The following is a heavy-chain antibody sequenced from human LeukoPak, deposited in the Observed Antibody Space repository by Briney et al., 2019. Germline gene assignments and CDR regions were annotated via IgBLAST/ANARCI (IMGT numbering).Heavy chain of an antibody. D-gene: IGHD2-2*01. CDR2: VYPGDSDA. CDR1: GYRFTSYW. J-gene: IGHJ6*03. Sequence: GESLKISCQGSGYRFTSYWIAWVRQMPGKGLEWMGIVYPGDSDARYSPSFQGQVTISADKSISSAYLQWSSLKASDTAIYYCERHSKPPTYTSFNYYNYYYMDVWGKGTTVTVSS. CDR3: ERHSKPPTYTSFNYYNYYYMDV. V-gene: IGHV5-51*01.